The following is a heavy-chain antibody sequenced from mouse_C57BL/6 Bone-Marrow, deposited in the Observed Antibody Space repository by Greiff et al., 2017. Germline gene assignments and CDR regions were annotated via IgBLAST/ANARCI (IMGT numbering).Heavy chain of an antibody. J-gene: IGHJ4*01. CDR3: AREYYRRFYYAMDY. CDR1: GYTFTSYS. V-gene: IGHV1-59*01. D-gene: IGHD2-12*01. Sequence: QVQLQQPGAELVRPGTSVKLSCKASGYTFTSYSMHWVKQRPGQGLEWIGVIDPSDSYTNYNQKFKGKATLTVATSSSTAYMQLSSLTSEDSAVYYCAREYYRRFYYAMDYWGQGTSVTVSS. CDR2: IDPSDSYT.